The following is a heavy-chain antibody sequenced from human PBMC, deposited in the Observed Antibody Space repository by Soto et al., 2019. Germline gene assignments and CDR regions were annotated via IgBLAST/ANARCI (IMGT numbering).Heavy chain of an antibody. V-gene: IGHV1-46*01. D-gene: IGHD3-3*01. Sequence: ASVKVSCKASGYTFTSYYMHWVRQAPGQGLEWMGIINPSGGSTSYAQKFQGGVTMTRDTSTSTVYMELSSLRSEDTAVYYCARNPFNNLRPGLRFLERLLYTGGDPRFDYWGQGTLVTVSS. J-gene: IGHJ4*02. CDR2: INPSGGST. CDR3: ARNPFNNLRPGLRFLERLLYTGGDPRFDY. CDR1: GYTFTSYY.